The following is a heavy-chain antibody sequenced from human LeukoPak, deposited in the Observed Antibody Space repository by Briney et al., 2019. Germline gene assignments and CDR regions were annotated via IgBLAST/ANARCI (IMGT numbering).Heavy chain of an antibody. Sequence: KPSETLSLTCAVYGGSFSGYYWSWIRQPPGKGLEWIGEINHSGSTNYNPSLKSRVTISVDTSKNQFSLKLSSVTAADTAVYYCARGGVYGSGSYYSGYYYYMDVWGKGTTVTVSS. V-gene: IGHV4-34*01. CDR3: ARGGVYGSGSYYSGYYYYMDV. CDR1: GGSFSGYY. CDR2: INHSGST. D-gene: IGHD3-10*01. J-gene: IGHJ6*03.